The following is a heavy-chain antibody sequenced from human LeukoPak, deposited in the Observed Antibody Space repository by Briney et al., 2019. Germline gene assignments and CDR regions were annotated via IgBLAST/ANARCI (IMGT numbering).Heavy chain of an antibody. D-gene: IGHD3-16*01. Sequence: SETLSLTCTVSGGSISSYYWSWLRQPPGKGLEWFGYIYYSGSTNYNPSLKSRVTISVDTSKNQFSLKLSSVTAADTAVYYCAREMVMITFGGADDAFDIWGQGTMVTVSS. J-gene: IGHJ3*02. CDR2: IYYSGST. CDR3: AREMVMITFGGADDAFDI. CDR1: GGSISSYY. V-gene: IGHV4-59*01.